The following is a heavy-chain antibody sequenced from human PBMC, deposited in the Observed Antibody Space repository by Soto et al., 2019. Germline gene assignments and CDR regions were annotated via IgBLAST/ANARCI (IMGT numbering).Heavy chain of an antibody. CDR3: ARGNGYSYGLVPSSGYYYGMDV. D-gene: IGHD5-18*01. Sequence: GGSLRLSCAASGFTVSSNYMSWVRQAPGKGLEWVSVIYSGGSTYYADSVKGRFTISRDNSKNTLYLQMNSLRAEDTAVYYCARGNGYSYGLVPSSGYYYGMDVWGQGTTVTVSS. CDR2: IYSGGST. V-gene: IGHV3-53*01. J-gene: IGHJ6*02. CDR1: GFTVSSNY.